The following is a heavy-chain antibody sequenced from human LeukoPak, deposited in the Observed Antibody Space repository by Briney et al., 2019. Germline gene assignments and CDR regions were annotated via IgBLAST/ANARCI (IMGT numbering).Heavy chain of an antibody. J-gene: IGHJ6*03. CDR3: ARGCSGGGCYPSSRYYYYYYMDV. D-gene: IGHD2-15*01. V-gene: IGHV4-59*01. CDR2: IYYSGST. CDR1: GGSISSYY. Sequence: SETLSLTCTVSGGSISSYYWSWIRQPPGKGLEWIGYIYYSGSTNYNPSLKSRVTISVDTSKNQFSLKLSSVTAADTAVYYCARGCSGGGCYPSSRYYYYYYMDVWGKGTTVTVSS.